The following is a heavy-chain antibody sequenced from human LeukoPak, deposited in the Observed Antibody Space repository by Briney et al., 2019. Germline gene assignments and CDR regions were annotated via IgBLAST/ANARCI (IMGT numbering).Heavy chain of an antibody. CDR3: ARPTVTTGVDAFDI. D-gene: IGHD4-17*01. CDR2: IKQDGSEK. J-gene: IGHJ3*02. CDR1: GFTFSSYG. Sequence: GGSLRLSCAASGFTFSSYGMHWVRQAPGKGLEWVANIKQDGSEKYYVDSVKGRFTISRDNAKNSLYLQMNSLRVEDTAVYYCARPTVTTGVDAFDIWGQGTMVTVSS. V-gene: IGHV3-7*01.